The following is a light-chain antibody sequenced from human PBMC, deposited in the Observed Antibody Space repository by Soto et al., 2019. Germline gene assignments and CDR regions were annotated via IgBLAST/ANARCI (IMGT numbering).Light chain of an antibody. CDR2: SNN. J-gene: IGLJ1*01. CDR1: SSNIGSNT. Sequence: QSVLTQPPSASGTPGQTVTISCSGSSSNIGSNTVNWYQQLPGTAPKLLIHSNNQRPSGVPDRFSGSKSGTSASLAISGLQSEDEADYYCAAWDDSLNGLYVFGTGTKV. V-gene: IGLV1-44*01. CDR3: AAWDDSLNGLYV.